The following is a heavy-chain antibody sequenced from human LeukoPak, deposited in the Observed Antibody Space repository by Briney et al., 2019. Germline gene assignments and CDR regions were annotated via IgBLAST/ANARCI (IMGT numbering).Heavy chain of an antibody. Sequence: SVTLSLTCSVSGDSIDSVSYYWGWIRQPPGKGLEWIGTIYYSGSAYYNPSLKSRVTISVDTSKNQFSLKLGSVTAADTAVYYCARVRTGGYVDYWGQGTLVTVSS. V-gene: IGHV4-39*01. J-gene: IGHJ4*02. CDR2: IYYSGSA. CDR1: GDSIDSVSYY. CDR3: ARVRTGGYVDY. D-gene: IGHD2-8*02.